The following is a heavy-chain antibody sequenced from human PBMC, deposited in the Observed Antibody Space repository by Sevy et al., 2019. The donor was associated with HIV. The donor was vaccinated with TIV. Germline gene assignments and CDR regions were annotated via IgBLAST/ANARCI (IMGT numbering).Heavy chain of an antibody. V-gene: IGHV3-11*01. CDR2: ISSSGSTI. Sequence: GGSLRLSCAASGFTFSDYYMSWIRQAPGKGLEWVSYISSSGSTIYYADSVKGRFTISRDNAKNSLYLQMNSLRAEDTAVYYCARVAPPYCGGDCYGGVFDYWGQGTLVTVSS. J-gene: IGHJ4*02. D-gene: IGHD2-21*01. CDR1: GFTFSDYY. CDR3: ARVAPPYCGGDCYGGVFDY.